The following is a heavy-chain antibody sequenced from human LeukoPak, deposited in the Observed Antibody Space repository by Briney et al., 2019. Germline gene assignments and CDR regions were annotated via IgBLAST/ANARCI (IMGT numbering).Heavy chain of an antibody. D-gene: IGHD3-22*01. J-gene: IGHJ5*02. CDR1: GFAFSSYS. V-gene: IGHV3-48*01. CDR3: ARLTYYYDSSGSTNWFDP. Sequence: PGGSLRLSCAASGFAFSSYSMNWARQAPGKGLEWVSYISSSSSTIYYADSVKGRFTISRDNAKNSLYLQMNSLRAEDTAVYYCARLTYYYDSSGSTNWFDPWGQGTLVTVSS. CDR2: ISSSSSTI.